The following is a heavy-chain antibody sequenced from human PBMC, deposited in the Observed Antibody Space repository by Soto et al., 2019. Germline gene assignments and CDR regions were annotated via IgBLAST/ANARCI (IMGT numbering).Heavy chain of an antibody. CDR1: GFPLNSHG. V-gene: IGHV3-23*01. CDR3: ARVKRGPLGIFDF. D-gene: IGHD1-1*01. CDR2: ISVSADRT. J-gene: IGHJ4*02. Sequence: GGSLRLSCAASGFPLNSHGMGWVRQTPGKGLEWVSSISVSADRTYYADSVKGRFTISRDNSKNTLFLQLNSLRAEDTALYYCARVKRGPLGIFDFWGQGTPVTVSS.